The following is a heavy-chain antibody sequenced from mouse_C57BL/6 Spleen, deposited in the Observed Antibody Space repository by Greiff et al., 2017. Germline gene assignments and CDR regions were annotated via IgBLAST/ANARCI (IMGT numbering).Heavy chain of an antibody. V-gene: IGHV1-42*01. CDR3: ARGDSSGFDY. D-gene: IGHD3-2*02. CDR1: GYSFTGYY. J-gene: IGHJ2*01. Sequence: EVQGVESGPELVKPGASVKISCKASGYSFTGYYMNWVKQSPEKSLEWIGEINPSTGGTTYNQKFKAKATLTVDKSSSTAYMQLKSLTSEDSAVYYCARGDSSGFDYWGQGTTLTVSS. CDR2: INPSTGGT.